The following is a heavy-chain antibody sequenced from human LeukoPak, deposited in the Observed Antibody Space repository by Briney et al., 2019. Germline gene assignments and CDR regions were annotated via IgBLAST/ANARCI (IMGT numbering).Heavy chain of an antibody. CDR1: GYTFTSYG. V-gene: IGHV1-18*01. D-gene: IGHD4-17*01. CDR3: ARLRMTTVTTLPFWYYWYGMDV. J-gene: IGHJ6*02. CDR2: ISAYNGNT. Sequence: ASVKVSCKAPGYTFTSYGISWVRQAPGQGLEWMGWISAYNGNTNYAQKLQGRVTMTTDTSTSTAYMELRSLRSDDTAVYYCARLRMTTVTTLPFWYYWYGMDVWGQGTTVTVSS.